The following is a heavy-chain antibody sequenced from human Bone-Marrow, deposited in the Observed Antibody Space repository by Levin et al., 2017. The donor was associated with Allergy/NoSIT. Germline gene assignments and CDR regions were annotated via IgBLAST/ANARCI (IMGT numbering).Heavy chain of an antibody. CDR2: IYYSGNT. CDR3: ARDSGGSLGFCSAGICLSPYFFDY. J-gene: IGHJ4*02. V-gene: IGHV4-30-4*01. D-gene: IGHD2-15*01. Sequence: ASETLSLTCTVSGGSISSGDYFWSWIRQPPGKGLEWIGYIYYSGNTYYNPSLKSRATISIDTSKNQFSLKLSSVTAADTAVYYCARDSGGSLGFCSAGICLSPYFFDYWGQGTPATVSS. CDR1: GGSISSGDYF.